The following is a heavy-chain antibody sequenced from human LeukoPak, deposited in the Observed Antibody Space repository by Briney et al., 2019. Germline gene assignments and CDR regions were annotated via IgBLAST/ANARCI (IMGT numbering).Heavy chain of an antibody. Sequence: GGSLRLSCAASGFTFSSYTMSWVRQAPGKGLEWVAVISYDGSNKYYADSVKGRFTISRDNSKNTLYLQMNSLRAEDTAVYYCARGGDRNSGFDPWGQGTLVTVSS. CDR3: ARGGDRNSGFDP. CDR2: ISYDGSNK. CDR1: GFTFSSYT. D-gene: IGHD3-16*01. V-gene: IGHV3-30*03. J-gene: IGHJ5*02.